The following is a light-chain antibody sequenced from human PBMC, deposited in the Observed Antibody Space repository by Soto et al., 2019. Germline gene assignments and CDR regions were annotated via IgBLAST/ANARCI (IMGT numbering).Light chain of an antibody. CDR3: MQALQTPPFT. J-gene: IGKJ3*01. Sequence: DIVMTQSPLSLPVTPGEPASISCRSSQSLLHSNGYNYLDWYLQKPGQSPQLLIYLGSNRASGVPDRVSGSGSGTDFTLKISRVEAEDVGVYYCMQALQTPPFTFGPGTQVDIK. CDR1: QSLLHSNGYNY. V-gene: IGKV2-28*01. CDR2: LGS.